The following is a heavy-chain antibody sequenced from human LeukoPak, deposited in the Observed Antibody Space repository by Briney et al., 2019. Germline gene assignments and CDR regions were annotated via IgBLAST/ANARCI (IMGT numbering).Heavy chain of an antibody. D-gene: IGHD5-18*01. J-gene: IGHJ4*02. V-gene: IGHV3-21*01. Sequence: GGSLRLSCAASGFTFSSYSMNWVRQAPGKGLEWVSSISSSSYIYYADSVKGRFTISRDNAKNSLYLQMNSLRAEDTAVYYCASSLVDTAMAGTDYWGQGTLVTVSS. CDR2: ISSSSYI. CDR1: GFTFSSYS. CDR3: ASSLVDTAMAGTDY.